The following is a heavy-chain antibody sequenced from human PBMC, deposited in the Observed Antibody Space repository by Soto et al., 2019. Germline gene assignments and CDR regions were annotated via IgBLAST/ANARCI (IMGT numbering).Heavy chain of an antibody. CDR1: GGSISSYY. CDR2: IYYSGST. V-gene: IGHV4-59*01. CDR3: ARDQVVPAAMSHYYYGMDV. D-gene: IGHD2-2*01. J-gene: IGHJ6*02. Sequence: PSETLSHTCTVSGGSISSYYWSWIRQPPGKGLEWIGYIYYSGSTNYNPSLKSRVTISVDTSKNQFSLKLSSVTAADTAVYYCARDQVVPAAMSHYYYGMDVWGQGTTVTVSS.